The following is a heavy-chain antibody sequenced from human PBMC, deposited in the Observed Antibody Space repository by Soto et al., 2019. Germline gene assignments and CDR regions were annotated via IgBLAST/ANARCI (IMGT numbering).Heavy chain of an antibody. J-gene: IGHJ4*02. D-gene: IGHD6-13*01. V-gene: IGHV4-59*01. CDR1: GGSMRNYF. Sequence: SETLSLTCTVSGGSMRNYFWTWSRQPPGKGLEWIGYIHYSGTTSFFPSYNPSLRSRVTISEDTSKNQFSLKLLSVTTADTAVYFCAAGEASSRNLAPYYLDFWGQGTLVTVSS. CDR2: IHYSGTT. CDR3: AAGEASSRNLAPYYLDF.